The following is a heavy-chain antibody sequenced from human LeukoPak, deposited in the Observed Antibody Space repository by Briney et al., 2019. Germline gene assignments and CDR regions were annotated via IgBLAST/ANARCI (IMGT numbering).Heavy chain of an antibody. V-gene: IGHV3-30*18. CDR2: ISYDGSHK. CDR1: GFSFNSYA. J-gene: IGHJ4*02. D-gene: IGHD6-19*01. CDR3: AKDHIAVAGKPRWYYFDY. Sequence: GGSLRLSCAASGFSFNSYAMHWVRQAPGKGLEWVAVISYDGSHKYCADSVKGRFTISRDNSKNTLYLQMNSLKAKDTAVYYCAKDHIAVAGKPRWYYFDYWGQGTLVTVSS.